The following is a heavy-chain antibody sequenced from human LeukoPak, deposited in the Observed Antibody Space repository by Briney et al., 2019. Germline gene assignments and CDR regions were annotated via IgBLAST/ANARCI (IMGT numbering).Heavy chain of an antibody. J-gene: IGHJ3*02. CDR2: IYSGGST. Sequence: GGSLRLSCADSGFTVSSNYMSWVRQAPGKGLEWVSVIYSGGSTYYADSVKGRFTISRDNSKNTLYLQMNSLRAEDTAVYYCARVVFDAFDIWGQGTMVTVPS. V-gene: IGHV3-53*01. CDR1: GFTVSSNY. CDR3: ARVVFDAFDI.